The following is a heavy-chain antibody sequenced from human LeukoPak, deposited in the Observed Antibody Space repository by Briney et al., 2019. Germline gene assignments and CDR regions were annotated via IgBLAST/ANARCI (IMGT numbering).Heavy chain of an antibody. Sequence: ASVKVSCKASGYTFTSYYMHWVRQAPGQGLEWMGIINPSGGSTSYAQKFQGRVTITADESTSTAYMELSSLRSEDTAVYYCARVADFWSGYYAPYFDYWGQGTLVTVSS. V-gene: IGHV1-46*01. CDR2: INPSGGST. CDR3: ARVADFWSGYYAPYFDY. CDR1: GYTFTSYY. J-gene: IGHJ4*02. D-gene: IGHD3-3*01.